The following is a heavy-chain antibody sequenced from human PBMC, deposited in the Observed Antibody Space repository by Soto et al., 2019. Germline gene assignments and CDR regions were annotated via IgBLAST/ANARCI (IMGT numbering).Heavy chain of an antibody. D-gene: IGHD5-12*01. J-gene: IGHJ6*02. Sequence: GLEWMGIINPSGGSTSYAQKFQGRVTMTRDTSTSTVYMELSSLRSEDTAVYYCARDGGYDPGRSRYGMDVWGQGTTVTVFS. V-gene: IGHV1-46*01. CDR3: ARDGGYDPGRSRYGMDV. CDR2: INPSGGST.